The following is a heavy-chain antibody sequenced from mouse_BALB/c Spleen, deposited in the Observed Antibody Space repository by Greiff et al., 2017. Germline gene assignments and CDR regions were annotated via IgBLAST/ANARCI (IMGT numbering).Heavy chain of an antibody. CDR3: ARGGGGVYAMDY. Sequence: EVMLVESGGGLVKPGGSLKLSCAASGFTFSSYAMSWVRQTPEKRLEWVASISSGGSTYYPDSVKGRFTISRDNARNILYLQMSSLRSEDTAMYYCARGGGGVYAMDYWGQGTSVTVSS. J-gene: IGHJ4*01. CDR1: GFTFSSYA. V-gene: IGHV5-6-5*01. CDR2: ISSGGST.